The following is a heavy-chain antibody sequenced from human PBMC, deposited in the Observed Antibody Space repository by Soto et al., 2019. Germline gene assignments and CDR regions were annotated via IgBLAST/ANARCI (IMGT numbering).Heavy chain of an antibody. CDR3: AGHGGQWLNWFDP. V-gene: IGHV3-48*01. Sequence: PGGSLRLSCAASGFTFSSYDMNWVRQAPGKGLEWVSYISRSSSTIYYADSVKGRFTISRDNAKNSLYLQMNSLRAEDTAVYYCAGHGGQWLNWFDPWGQGILVTVSS. CDR1: GFTFSSYD. D-gene: IGHD6-19*01. CDR2: ISRSSSTI. J-gene: IGHJ5*02.